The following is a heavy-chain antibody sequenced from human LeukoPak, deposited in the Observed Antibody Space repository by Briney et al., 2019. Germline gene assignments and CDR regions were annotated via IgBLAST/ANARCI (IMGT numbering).Heavy chain of an antibody. D-gene: IGHD5-12*01. J-gene: IGHJ4*02. CDR1: GGTFSSYA. CDR2: ISYDGSNK. Sequence: SCKASGGTFSSYAMHWVRQAPGKGLEWVAVISYDGSNKYYADSVKGRFTIPRDNSKNTLYLQMNSLRAEDTAVYYCARERRGALDYWGQGTLVTVSS. V-gene: IGHV3-30*04. CDR3: ARERRGALDY.